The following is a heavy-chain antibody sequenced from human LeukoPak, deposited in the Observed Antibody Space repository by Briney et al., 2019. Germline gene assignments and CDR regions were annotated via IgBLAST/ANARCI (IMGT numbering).Heavy chain of an antibody. D-gene: IGHD3-3*01. V-gene: IGHV3-23*01. CDR3: AKDPVEGDFWSGYLLQQSRNWFDP. CDR2: ISGSGGST. CDR1: GFTFSSYA. Sequence: PGGSLRLSCAASGFTFSSYAMSWVRQAPGKGLEWVSAISGSGGSTYYADSVKGRFTISRDNSKNTLYLQMNSLRAEDTAVYYCAKDPVEGDFWSGYLLQQSRNWFDPWGQGTLVTVSS. J-gene: IGHJ5*02.